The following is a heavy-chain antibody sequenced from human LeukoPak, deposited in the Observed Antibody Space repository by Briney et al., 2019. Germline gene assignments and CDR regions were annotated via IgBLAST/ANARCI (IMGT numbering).Heavy chain of an antibody. J-gene: IGHJ4*02. CDR1: GGSSSGYY. V-gene: IGHV4-34*01. D-gene: IGHD4-17*01. CDR3: AGTNGDYVFDY. Sequence: PSETLSLTCAVSGGSSSGYYWSWIRQPPGKGLEWIGEINHSGSTNYNPSLKSRVTISVDTSKNQFSLKLNSVTAADTAVYYCAGTNGDYVFDYWGQGTLVTVSS. CDR2: INHSGST.